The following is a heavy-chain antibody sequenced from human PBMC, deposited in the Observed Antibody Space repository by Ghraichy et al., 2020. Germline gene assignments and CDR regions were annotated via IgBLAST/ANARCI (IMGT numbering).Heavy chain of an antibody. Sequence: SETLSLTCTVSGGSISSYYWSWIRQPPGKGLEWIGYIYYSGSTNYNPSLKSRVTISVDTSKNQFSLKLSSVTAADTAVYYCARMSVDTNWFDPWGQGTLVTVSS. J-gene: IGHJ5*02. CDR1: GGSISSYY. CDR3: ARMSVDTNWFDP. V-gene: IGHV4-59*01. CDR2: IYYSGST. D-gene: IGHD3-9*01.